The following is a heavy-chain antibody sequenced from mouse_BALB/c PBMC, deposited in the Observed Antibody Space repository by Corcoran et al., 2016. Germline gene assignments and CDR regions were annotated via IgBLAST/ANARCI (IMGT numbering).Heavy chain of an antibody. V-gene: IGHV1S136*01. CDR3: AGGGSNWYFDV. Sequence: EVQLQQSGPELVKPGASVKMSCKASGYTFTSYVMHWVKRKPGQGLEWIGYINPYNDGTKYNEKFKGKATLTSDKSSSTAYMELSSLTSEDSAVYYCAGGGSNWYFDVWGAGTTVTVSS. CDR2: INPYNDGT. J-gene: IGHJ1*01. CDR1: GYTFTSYV.